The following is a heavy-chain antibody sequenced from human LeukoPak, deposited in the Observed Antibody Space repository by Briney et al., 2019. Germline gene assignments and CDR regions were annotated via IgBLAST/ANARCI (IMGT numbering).Heavy chain of an antibody. CDR1: DGSISNNY. Sequence: SEPLSPTCTVPDGSISNNYWTWIRQPPGKGGEWFRYIYHTGSTNFNPSLKSRVTISIDTSKNQFSLKLSCVTAADTAVYYCARRSDYYVILNVWGQGTMVTVSS. CDR2: IYHTGST. D-gene: IGHD3-10*02. CDR3: ARRSDYYVILNV. J-gene: IGHJ3*01. V-gene: IGHV4-59*01.